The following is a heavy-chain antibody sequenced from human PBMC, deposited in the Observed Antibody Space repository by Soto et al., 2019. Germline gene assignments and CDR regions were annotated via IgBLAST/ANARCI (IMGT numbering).Heavy chain of an antibody. D-gene: IGHD3-22*01. V-gene: IGHV1-18*01. CDR2: ISPYNGNT. CDR3: ARDQSSGVFAY. Sequence: QVQLVQSGGEVKQPGASVKVSCKATGYTFINSAIAWVRQAPGQGLEWMGWISPYNGNTNYAQSVQGRVTITTDTSTSTAYMEIRSLRFDDTAVYYCARDQSSGVFAYWGQGTLVTVST. J-gene: IGHJ4*02. CDR1: GYTFINSA.